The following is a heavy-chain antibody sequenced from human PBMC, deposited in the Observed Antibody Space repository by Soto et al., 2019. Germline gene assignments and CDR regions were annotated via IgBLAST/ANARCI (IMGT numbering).Heavy chain of an antibody. D-gene: IGHD2-2*01. V-gene: IGHV6-1*01. CDR2: TYYRSKWYN. CDR1: GDSVSSNSAA. J-gene: IGHJ4*02. CDR3: ARVGVPAAIRGLDYFDY. Sequence: SQTLSLTCAISGDSVSSNSAAWNWIRQSPSRGLEWLGRTYYRSKWYNDYAVSVKSRITINPDTSKNQFSLQLNSVTPEDTAVYYCARVGVPAAIRGLDYFDYWGQGTLVTVSS.